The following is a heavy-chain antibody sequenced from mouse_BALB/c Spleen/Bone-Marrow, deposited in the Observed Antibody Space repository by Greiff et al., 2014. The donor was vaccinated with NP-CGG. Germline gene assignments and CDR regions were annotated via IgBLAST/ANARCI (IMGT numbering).Heavy chain of an antibody. J-gene: IGHJ1*01. CDR3: ARKAYYTNWWYFDV. CDR2: IDPYYGDT. V-gene: IGHV1-39*01. Sequence: LKESGPELEKPGASVKISCKASGYSFSGYNLNWVKQSNGQSLEWIGNIDPYYGDTTYNQKFKGKATLTVDRSSSTAYMQLKSLTSEDSAVYYCARKAYYTNWWYFDVWGAGTTVTVSS. D-gene: IGHD2-5*01. CDR1: GYSFSGYN.